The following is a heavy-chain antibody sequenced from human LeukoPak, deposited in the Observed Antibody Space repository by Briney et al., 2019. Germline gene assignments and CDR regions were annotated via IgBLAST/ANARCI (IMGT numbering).Heavy chain of an antibody. CDR2: IYYSGST. D-gene: IGHD3-3*01. Sequence: SEALSLTCTVSGGSISSYYWSWIRQPPGKGLEWIGYIYYSGSTNYNPSLKSRVTISVDTSKNQFSLKLSSVTAADTAVYYCARASIYDFWSGYRWFDLWGQGALVTVSS. CDR3: ARASIYDFWSGYRWFDL. J-gene: IGHJ5*02. CDR1: GGSISSYY. V-gene: IGHV4-59*08.